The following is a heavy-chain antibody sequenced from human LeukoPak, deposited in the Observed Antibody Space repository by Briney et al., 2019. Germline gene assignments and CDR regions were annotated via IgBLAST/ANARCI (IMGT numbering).Heavy chain of an antibody. CDR3: AKPARTDYADY. CDR1: GFTVSSNY. D-gene: IGHD1-14*01. CDR2: INGGGGST. J-gene: IGHJ4*02. Sequence: GGSLRLSCAASGFTVSSNYMSWVRQAPGKGLEGVSAINGGGGSTYYADSVKGRFTISRDNSKNTLYLQMNSLRAEDTAAYYCAKPARTDYADYWGQGTLVTVSS. V-gene: IGHV3-23*01.